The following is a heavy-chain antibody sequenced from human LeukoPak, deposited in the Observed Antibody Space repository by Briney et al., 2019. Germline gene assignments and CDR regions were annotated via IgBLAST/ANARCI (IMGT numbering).Heavy chain of an antibody. J-gene: IGHJ4*02. Sequence: LPGGSLRLSCAASGFTFSSYGMHWVRQAPGKGLEWVAFIRYDGSNKYYADSVKGRFTISRDNSKNTLHLQMNSLRAEDTAVYYCARGGAATGRFEYWGQGTLVTVSS. V-gene: IGHV3-30*02. CDR2: IRYDGSNK. CDR3: ARGGAATGRFEY. D-gene: IGHD1-26*01. CDR1: GFTFSSYG.